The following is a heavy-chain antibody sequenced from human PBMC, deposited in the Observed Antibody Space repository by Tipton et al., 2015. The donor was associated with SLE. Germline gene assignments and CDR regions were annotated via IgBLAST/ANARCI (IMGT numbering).Heavy chain of an antibody. J-gene: IGHJ4*02. V-gene: IGHV3-66*02. D-gene: IGHD3-16*01. Sequence: SLRLSCAASGFTVSSNYMSWVRQAPGKGLEWVSVIYSGGSTYYADSVKGRFTISRDNSKNTLYLQMNSLRAEDTAVYYCARKSVMITLGYFDYWGQGTLVTVSS. CDR3: ARKSVMITLGYFDY. CDR1: GFTVSSNY. CDR2: IYSGGST.